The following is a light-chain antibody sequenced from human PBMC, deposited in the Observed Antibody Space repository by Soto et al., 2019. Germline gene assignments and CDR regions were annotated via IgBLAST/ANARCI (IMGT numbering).Light chain of an antibody. Sequence: QSALTQPASVSGSPGQSITISCTGTRSDVGGYNYVSWYQQPPGKVPKLVIYEVTNRPSGVSNRFSGSKSGNTASLTISGLQAEDEADYYCSSYTSSSTWVFGGGTQLTVL. CDR2: EVT. CDR3: SSYTSSSTWV. CDR1: RSDVGGYNY. V-gene: IGLV2-14*01. J-gene: IGLJ3*02.